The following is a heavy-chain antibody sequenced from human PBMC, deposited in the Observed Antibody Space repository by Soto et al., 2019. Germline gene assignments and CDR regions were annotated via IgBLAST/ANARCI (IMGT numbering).Heavy chain of an antibody. CDR1: GFTFSSYA. CDR3: ARDRGIAVAGNWFDP. CDR2: ISYDGSNK. Sequence: QVQLVESGGGVVQPGRSLRLSCAASGFTFSSYAMHWVRQAPGKGLEWVAVISYDGSNKYYADSVKGRFTISRDNSKNTLYLQMNSLRAEDTAVYYCARDRGIAVAGNWFDPWGQGTLVTVSS. D-gene: IGHD6-19*01. V-gene: IGHV3-30-3*01. J-gene: IGHJ5*02.